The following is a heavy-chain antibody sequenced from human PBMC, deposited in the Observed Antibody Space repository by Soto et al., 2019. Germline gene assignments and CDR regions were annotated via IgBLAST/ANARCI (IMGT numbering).Heavy chain of an antibody. CDR2: MNPTTGST. J-gene: IGHJ4*02. CDR3: ARGRLVAGTVDS. CDR1: GYTFTSYD. V-gene: IGHV1-8*01. D-gene: IGHD1-7*01. Sequence: QVQLVQSEAEVKKPGASVKVACKASGYTFTSYDIKWVRQATGQGLEWMGWMNPTTGSTGFAQKFQGRVTMISNTSISAAYLELSRLTSEDTAVYYCARGRLVAGTVDSWGQGTLVTVSS.